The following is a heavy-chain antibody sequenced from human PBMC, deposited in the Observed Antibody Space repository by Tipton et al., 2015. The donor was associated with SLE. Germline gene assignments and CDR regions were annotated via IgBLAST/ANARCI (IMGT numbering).Heavy chain of an antibody. Sequence: LRLSCTVSGGSISSGSYYWTWIRQPAGKGLEWIGRISTSGSTNYNPSLKSRVAISVDTSKNQFSLKLNSVTAADTAVYYCASGRGFSTSSSGGIDYWGQGTLVTVSS. CDR1: GGSISSGSYY. V-gene: IGHV4-61*02. CDR2: ISTSGST. J-gene: IGHJ4*02. D-gene: IGHD6-6*01. CDR3: ASGRGFSTSSSGGIDY.